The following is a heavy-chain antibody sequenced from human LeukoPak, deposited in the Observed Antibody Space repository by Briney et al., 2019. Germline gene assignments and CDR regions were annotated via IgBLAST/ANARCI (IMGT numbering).Heavy chain of an antibody. V-gene: IGHV1-18*01. CDR3: ARDRGYSSGWPPGDY. J-gene: IGHJ4*03. CDR2: ISAYNGNT. D-gene: IGHD6-19*01. Sequence: ASVKVSFKASGYTFTSYGISWVRQAPGQGLEWMGWISAYNGNTNYAQKLQGRVTMTTDTSTSTAYMKLRSLRSDDTAVYYCARDRGYSSGWPPGDYWGQGTTVTVSS. CDR1: GYTFTSYG.